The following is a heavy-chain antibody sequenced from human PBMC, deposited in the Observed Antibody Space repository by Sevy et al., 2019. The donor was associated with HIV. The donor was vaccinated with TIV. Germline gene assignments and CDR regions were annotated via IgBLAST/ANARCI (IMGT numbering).Heavy chain of an antibody. CDR3: ARWAAAGTGHWFDP. V-gene: IGHV1-8*01. CDR1: GYTFTSYD. J-gene: IGHJ5*02. Sequence: ASVKVSCKASGYTFTSYDINWVRQATGQGLEWMGWMNPNSGNTGYAQKFQGRVTMTRNTSISTAYMELSSLRSEDTAVYYCARWAAAGTGHWFDPWGQGTLVTVSS. CDR2: MNPNSGNT. D-gene: IGHD6-13*01.